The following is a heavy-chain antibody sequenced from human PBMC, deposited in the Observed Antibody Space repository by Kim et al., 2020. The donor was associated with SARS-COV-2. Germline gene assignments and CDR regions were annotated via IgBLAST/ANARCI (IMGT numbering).Heavy chain of an antibody. V-gene: IGHV3-23*01. J-gene: IGHJ4*02. CDR1: GFSFRSSA. Sequence: GGSLRLSCAASGFSFRSSAMTWVRQAPGKGLEWVSGIGLSGDTYYADSVEGRLTISRDNSKNTLYLQMNNLRVEDTALYYCAKGPRGPDYWGQGTLVTVSS. CDR2: IGLSGDT. CDR3: AKGPRGPDY.